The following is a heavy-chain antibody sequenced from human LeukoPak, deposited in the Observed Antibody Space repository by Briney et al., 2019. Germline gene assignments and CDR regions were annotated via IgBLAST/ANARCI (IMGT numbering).Heavy chain of an antibody. CDR2: INAGNGNT. CDR3: ARTAGTGYSYGPLGY. D-gene: IGHD5-18*01. J-gene: IGHJ4*02. Sequence: ASVKVSCKASGYTFTSYAMHWVRQAPGQRLEWMGWINAGNGNTKYSQKFQGRVTITRDTSASTAYMELSSLRSEDTAVYYCARTAGTGYSYGPLGYWGQGTLVTVSS. CDR1: GYTFTSYA. V-gene: IGHV1-3*01.